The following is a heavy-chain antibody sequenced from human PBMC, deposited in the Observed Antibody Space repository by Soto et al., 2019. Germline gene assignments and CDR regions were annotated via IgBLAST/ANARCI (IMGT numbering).Heavy chain of an antibody. D-gene: IGHD4-4*01. V-gene: IGHV4-59*01. CDR1: GGSTSSYY. CDR3: ARAYSNYAFDY. J-gene: IGHJ4*02. CDR2: IYYSGST. Sequence: SSETLSLTCTVSGGSTSSYYWSWIRQPPGKGLEWIGYIYYSGSTNYNPSLKSRVTISVDTSKNQFSLKLSSVTAADTAVYYCARAYSNYAFDYWGKGTLVTVSS.